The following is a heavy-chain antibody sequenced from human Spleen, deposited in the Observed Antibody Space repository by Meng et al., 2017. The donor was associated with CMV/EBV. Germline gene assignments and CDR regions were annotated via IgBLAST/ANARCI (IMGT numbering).Heavy chain of an antibody. CDR1: GFTLSSYW. Sequence: GESLKISCAASGFTLSSYWTHWVRQTPGKGLVWVARINSDGSSRSYADSVKGRFTISRDDAKNTLYLQMNSLRAEDTAVYYCAKDRAGGRSYGMDVWGQGTTVTVSS. CDR3: AKDRAGGRSYGMDV. D-gene: IGHD1-26*01. CDR2: INSDGSSR. V-gene: IGHV3-74*01. J-gene: IGHJ6*02.